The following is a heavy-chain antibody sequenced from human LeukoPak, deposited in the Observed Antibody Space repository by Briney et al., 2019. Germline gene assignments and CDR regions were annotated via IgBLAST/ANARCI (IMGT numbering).Heavy chain of an antibody. Sequence: GGSLRSSGAASGSPFSIYWMSWVGQAPGKGLGWVANIKQDGSEKYYVDSVKVRFTISRDNAKNSLYLQMNSLTVEDTAVYYCARGLGLVILGDALDMWGQGTLVTVSS. CDR1: GSPFSIYW. V-gene: IGHV3-7*01. CDR2: IKQDGSEK. J-gene: IGHJ3*02. CDR3: ARGLGLVILGDALDM. D-gene: IGHD3/OR15-3a*01.